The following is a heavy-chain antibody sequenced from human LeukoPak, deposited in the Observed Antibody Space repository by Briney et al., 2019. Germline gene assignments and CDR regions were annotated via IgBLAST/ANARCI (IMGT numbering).Heavy chain of an antibody. J-gene: IGHJ4*02. CDR2: INSDGTII. CDR3: ARSMDCGGDCYYYFDY. V-gene: IGHV3-74*01. D-gene: IGHD2-21*02. Sequence: GGSLRLSCAASGFTFSSYWMHWVRQAPGKGLVWVSRINSDGTIIGYADSVKGRFTISRDNAKNTLYLQMNSLRGDDTAVYYRARSMDCGGDCYYYFDYWGQGTLVTVAS. CDR1: GFTFSSYW.